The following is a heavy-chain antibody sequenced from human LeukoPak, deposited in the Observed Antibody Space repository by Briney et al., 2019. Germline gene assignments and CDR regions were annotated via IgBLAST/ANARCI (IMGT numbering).Heavy chain of an antibody. CDR2: IRSKANNYAA. CDR1: GFTFSGSS. J-gene: IGHJ3*01. D-gene: IGHD5-24*01. CDR3: TPWQSDAFDF. Sequence: GGSLRLSCAASGFTFSGSSMHWVRQASGKGLEWVGRIRSKANNYAAAYAASVKGRFTISRDDSKNTVYLQMNSLKTEDTAIYYCTPWQSDAFDFWGQGTMVTVSS. V-gene: IGHV3-73*01.